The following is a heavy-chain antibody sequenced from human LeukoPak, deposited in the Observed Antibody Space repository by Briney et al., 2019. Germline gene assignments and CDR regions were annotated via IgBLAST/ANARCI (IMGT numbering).Heavy chain of an antibody. D-gene: IGHD2-21*01. CDR2: VDPEDGRT. CDR1: GYTFVDYY. V-gene: IGHV1-69-2*01. Sequence: PVASVKVSCKVSGYTFVDYYIHWITQAPGQALEWMGLVDPEDGRTVYAEKLQDRVTITADTSVDTVYMELRDLRFDDTAVFYGATERPLRLCDHCRLGGHRSLVSVSS. CDR3: ATERPLRLCDHCRL. J-gene: IGHJ4*01.